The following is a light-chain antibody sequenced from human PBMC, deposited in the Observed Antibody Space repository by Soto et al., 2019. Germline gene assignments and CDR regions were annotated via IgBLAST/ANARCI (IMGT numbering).Light chain of an antibody. CDR3: QKYISYPWT. V-gene: IGKV1-5*03. J-gene: IGKJ1*01. CDR1: QSICSW. Sequence: DPQMTQSPSTLSASVGDRVTIICRASQSICSWLAWYQQKPGRAPKLLIYKASSLESRVPSRFSGSGSGTEFSLTISSPQTDDFVTYYSQKYISYPWTFGQGTKVDNK. CDR2: KAS.